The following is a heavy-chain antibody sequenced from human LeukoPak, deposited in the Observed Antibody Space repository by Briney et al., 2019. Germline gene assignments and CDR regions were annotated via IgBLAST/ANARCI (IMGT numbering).Heavy chain of an antibody. CDR1: GGTFSSYA. CDR3: ARPSAHQIQLWNYFDY. CDR2: IIPILGIA. J-gene: IGHJ4*02. D-gene: IGHD5-18*01. Sequence: ASVKVSCKASGGTFSSYAISWVRQAPGQGLEWMGRIIPILGIANYAQKFQGRVTITADKSPSTAYTELSSLRSDDTAVHYCARPSAHQIQLWNYFDYWGQGTLVTVSS. V-gene: IGHV1-69*04.